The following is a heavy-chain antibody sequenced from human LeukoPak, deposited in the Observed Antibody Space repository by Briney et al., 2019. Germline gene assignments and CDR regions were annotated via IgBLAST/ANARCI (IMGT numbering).Heavy chain of an antibody. CDR1: GFTFSSYA. D-gene: IGHD2-21*02. V-gene: IGHV3-30-3*01. J-gene: IGHJ4*02. CDR3: ARGLDHGPPRHRLPTGLLDY. Sequence: GGSLRLSCAASGFTFSSYAMHWVRQAPGKGLEWVAVISYDGSNKYYADSVKGRFTISRDNSKNTLYLQMNSLRAEDTAVYYCARGLDHGPPRHRLPTGLLDYWGQGTLVTVSS. CDR2: ISYDGSNK.